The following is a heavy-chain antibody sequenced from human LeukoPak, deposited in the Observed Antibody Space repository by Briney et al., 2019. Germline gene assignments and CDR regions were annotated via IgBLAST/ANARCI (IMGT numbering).Heavy chain of an antibody. V-gene: IGHV3-23*01. Sequence: PGGSLRLSCAASGFTFSSYSMNWVRQAPGKGLEWVSSIRSGGNTYYADSVKGRFTISRDNSKNTLFLQLNSLRAEDTAVYFCSKDFTVTTVGYFHYWGQGTLATVSS. D-gene: IGHD4-17*01. J-gene: IGHJ1*01. CDR1: GFTFSSYS. CDR2: IRSGGNT. CDR3: SKDFTVTTVGYFHY.